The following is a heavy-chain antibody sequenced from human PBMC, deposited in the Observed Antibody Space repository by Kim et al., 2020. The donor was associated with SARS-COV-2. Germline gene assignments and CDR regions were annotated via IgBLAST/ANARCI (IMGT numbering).Heavy chain of an antibody. V-gene: IGHV5-51*01. CDR3: ARRKYGGNSHYYYGMDV. J-gene: IGHJ6*02. Sequence: GESLKISCKGSGYSFTSYWIGWVRQMPGKGLEWMGIIYPGDSDTRYSPSFQGQVTISADKSISTAYLQWSSLKASDTAMYYCARRKYGGNSHYYYGMDVWGQGTTVTVSS. CDR1: GYSFTSYW. CDR2: IYPGDSDT. D-gene: IGHD2-21*02.